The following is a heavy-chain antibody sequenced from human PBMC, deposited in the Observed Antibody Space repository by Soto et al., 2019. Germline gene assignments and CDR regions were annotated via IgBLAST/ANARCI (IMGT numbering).Heavy chain of an antibody. CDR2: IWYDGSNK. Sequence: GGSLRLSCAASGFTFSSYGMHWVRQAPGKGLEWVAVIWYDGSNKYYADSVKGRFTISRDNSKNTLYLQMNSLRAEDTAVYYCAREVAGVAIYLDYWGPGTLVTVSS. CDR3: AREVAGVAIYLDY. J-gene: IGHJ4*02. D-gene: IGHD3-3*01. CDR1: GFTFSSYG. V-gene: IGHV3-33*01.